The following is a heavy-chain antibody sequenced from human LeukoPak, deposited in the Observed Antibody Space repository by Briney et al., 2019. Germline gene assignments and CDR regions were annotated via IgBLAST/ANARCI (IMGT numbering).Heavy chain of an antibody. CDR3: AREEVIAAAGPTLDY. D-gene: IGHD6-13*01. J-gene: IGHJ4*01. CDR1: GYTFTDYY. CDR2: INPNSGGT. Sequence: GASVKVSCKASGYTFTDYYMHWVRQAPGQGLEWMGWINPNSGGTNYAQKFQGRVTMTRDTSISTAYMELSRLRSDDTAVFYCAREEVIAAAGPTLDYWGHGALVTVSS. V-gene: IGHV1-2*02.